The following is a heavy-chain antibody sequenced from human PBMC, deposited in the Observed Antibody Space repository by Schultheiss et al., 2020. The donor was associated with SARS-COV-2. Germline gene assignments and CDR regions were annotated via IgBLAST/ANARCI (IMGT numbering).Heavy chain of an antibody. CDR1: GGSVSLYY. V-gene: IGHV4-59*02. Sequence: SETLSLTCTVSGGSVSLYYWTWIREPPGKGLEWIGYIYYSGSTNYNPTLKSRVTISVDTSKNQFSLNLRSVTAADTAVYYCAREGAGRYSWGQGTLVTVSS. J-gene: IGHJ4*02. CDR3: AREGAGRYS. D-gene: IGHD1-26*01. CDR2: IYYSGST.